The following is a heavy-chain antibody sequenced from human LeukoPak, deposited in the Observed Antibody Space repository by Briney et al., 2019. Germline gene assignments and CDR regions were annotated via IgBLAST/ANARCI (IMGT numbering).Heavy chain of an antibody. D-gene: IGHD2-15*01. CDR2: IYYSGST. J-gene: IGHJ5*02. CDR3: ARDISGMANWFDP. V-gene: IGHV4-59*01. Sequence: SETLSLTCTGSGGSISSYYWSWIRQPPGKGLEWIGYIYYSGSTNYNPSLKSRVTISVDTSKNQFSLKLSSVTAADTAVYYCARDISGMANWFDPRGQGTLVTVSS. CDR1: GGSISSYY.